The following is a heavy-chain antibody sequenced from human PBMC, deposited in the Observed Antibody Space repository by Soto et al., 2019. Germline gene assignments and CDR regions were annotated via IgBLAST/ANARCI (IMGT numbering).Heavy chain of an antibody. Sequence: SETLSLTCTVSGGSISSSSYYWGWIRQPPGKGLEWIGSIYYSGSTYYNPSLKSRVTISVDTSKNQFSLKLSSVTAADTAVYYCARGLEYSSSYGHYWGQGTLVTVSS. CDR2: IYYSGST. J-gene: IGHJ4*02. CDR1: GGSISSSSYY. CDR3: ARGLEYSSSYGHY. D-gene: IGHD6-6*01. V-gene: IGHV4-39*01.